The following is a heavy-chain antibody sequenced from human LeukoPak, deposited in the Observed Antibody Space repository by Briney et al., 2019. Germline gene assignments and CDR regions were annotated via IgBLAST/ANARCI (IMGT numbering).Heavy chain of an antibody. CDR2: IYYSGST. CDR1: GGSISSSSYY. V-gene: IGHV4-39*01. J-gene: IGHJ4*02. CDR3: AKGLLTSSEGRVVRTVRRYFDY. Sequence: SETLSLTCTVSGGSISSSSYYWGWIRQPPGKGLEWIGSIYYSGSTYYNPSLKSRVTISVDTSKNQFSLKLSCVTAADTAVYYCAKGLLTSSEGRVVRTVRRYFDYWGQGTLVTVSS. D-gene: IGHD1-1*01.